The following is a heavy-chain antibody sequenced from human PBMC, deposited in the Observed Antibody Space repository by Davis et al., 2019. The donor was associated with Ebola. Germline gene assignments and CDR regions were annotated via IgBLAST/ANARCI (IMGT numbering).Heavy chain of an antibody. D-gene: IGHD3-16*02. Sequence: AASVKVSCKASGYTFTSYAMHWVCQAPGQRLEWMGWINAGNGNTKYSQKFQGRVTITRDTSASTAYMELSSLRSEDTAVYYCARDRSTFGGVIVIEYYFDYWGQGTLVTVSS. V-gene: IGHV1-3*01. CDR1: GYTFTSYA. J-gene: IGHJ4*02. CDR2: INAGNGNT. CDR3: ARDRSTFGGVIVIEYYFDY.